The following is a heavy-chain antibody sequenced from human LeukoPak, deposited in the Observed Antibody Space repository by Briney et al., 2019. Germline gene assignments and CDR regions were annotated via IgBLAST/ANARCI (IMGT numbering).Heavy chain of an antibody. J-gene: IGHJ4*02. Sequence: VASVKVSCKASGGTFSSYAISWVRQAPGQGLEWMGGIIPIFGTANYAQKFQGRVTITTDESTSTAYMELSSLRSEDTAVYYCARVKSETVTTPIQPFDYWGQGTLVTVSS. CDR3: ARVKSETVTTPIQPFDY. CDR2: IIPIFGTA. V-gene: IGHV1-69*05. D-gene: IGHD4-11*01. CDR1: GGTFSSYA.